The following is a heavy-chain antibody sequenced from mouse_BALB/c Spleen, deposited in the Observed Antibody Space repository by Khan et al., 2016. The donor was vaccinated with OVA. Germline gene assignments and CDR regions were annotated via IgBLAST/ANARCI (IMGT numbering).Heavy chain of an antibody. CDR1: GYTFTSYD. CDR3: TRSGYGSFAY. J-gene: IGHJ3*01. Sequence: QVQLQQSGAELVKPGASVRLSCKASGYTFTSYDLYWVKQRPGQGLEWIGDINPSSGGTNFNEKFKSKATLTVDKSSSTAYIQLNSLTSEDSAVYYCTRSGYGSFAYWGQGTLVTVSA. D-gene: IGHD2-2*01. V-gene: IGHV1S81*02. CDR2: INPSSGGT.